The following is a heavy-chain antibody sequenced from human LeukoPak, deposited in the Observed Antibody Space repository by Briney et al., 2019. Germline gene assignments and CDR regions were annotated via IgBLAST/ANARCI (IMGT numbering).Heavy chain of an antibody. J-gene: IGHJ4*02. CDR1: GGSISSGSYY. CDR3: ARWYYTGSGYYYDF. V-gene: IGHV4-61*02. CDR2: IYSSGST. D-gene: IGHD3-22*01. Sequence: SETLSLTCTVSGGSISSGSYYWSWIRQPAGKGLEWIGRIYSSGSTNYNPSLKSRVTISVDTSKNQFSLKLSSVTAADTAFYYCARWYYTGSGYYYDFWGQGTLVTVSS.